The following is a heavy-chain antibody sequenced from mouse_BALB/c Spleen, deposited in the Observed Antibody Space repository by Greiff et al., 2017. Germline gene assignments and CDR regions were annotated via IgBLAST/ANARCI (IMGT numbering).Heavy chain of an antibody. CDR3: ARYGNHFYAMDY. Sequence: EGKLVESGGGLVKPGGSLKLSCAASGFTFSDYYMYWVRQTPEKRLEWVATISDGGSYTYYPDSVKGRFTISRDNAKNNLYLQMSSLKSEDTAMYYCARYGNHFYAMDYWGQGTSVTVSS. CDR2: ISDGGSYT. V-gene: IGHV5-4*02. J-gene: IGHJ4*01. CDR1: GFTFSDYY. D-gene: IGHD2-1*01.